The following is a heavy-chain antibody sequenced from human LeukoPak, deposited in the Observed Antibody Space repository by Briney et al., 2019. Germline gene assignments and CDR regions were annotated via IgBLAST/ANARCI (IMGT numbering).Heavy chain of an antibody. V-gene: IGHV3-23*01. Sequence: PGGSLRLSCAASGFMFSSYAMNWVRQAPGKGLEWVSVISGSGDRTYYTDSVKGRFTISRDNSKNTLYLQMNSLRAEDTAVYDCAKASGWYVGEASDNWGQGTMVTVSS. J-gene: IGHJ3*02. CDR2: ISGSGDRT. D-gene: IGHD6-19*01. CDR1: GFMFSSYA. CDR3: AKASGWYVGEASDN.